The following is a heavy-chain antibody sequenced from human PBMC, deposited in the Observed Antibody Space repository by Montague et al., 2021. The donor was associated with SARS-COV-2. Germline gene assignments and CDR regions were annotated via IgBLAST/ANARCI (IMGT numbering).Heavy chain of an antibody. CDR3: VRASLIKARIAVAGTTVY. Sequence: SLRLSCAASGFSVNDYAMHWLDQPPGKGLAWVAIISYDGSNKYYADPVKGRFAISRDNSKDTLYLQMNCLRAEDTAVYYCVRASLIKARIAVAGTTVYWGQGTLVTISS. D-gene: IGHD6-19*01. CDR2: ISYDGSNK. CDR1: GFSVNDYA. V-gene: IGHV3-30*09. J-gene: IGHJ4*02.